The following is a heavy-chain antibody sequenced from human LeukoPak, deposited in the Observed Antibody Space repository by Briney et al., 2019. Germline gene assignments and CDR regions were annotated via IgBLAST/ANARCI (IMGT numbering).Heavy chain of an antibody. CDR2: IYYTET. CDR3: ARRGVTMVRGVRTLYYFDY. CDR1: RGSLSDYY. V-gene: IGHV4-59*12. J-gene: IGHJ4*02. Sequence: PSETLSLTCTVSRGSLSDYYWSWIRQSPGKGLEWIGYIYYTETSYNPSLKSRVTISADPSKNQFSLKLSSVTAADTAVYYCARRGVTMVRGVRTLYYFDYWGQGTLVTVSS. D-gene: IGHD3-10*01.